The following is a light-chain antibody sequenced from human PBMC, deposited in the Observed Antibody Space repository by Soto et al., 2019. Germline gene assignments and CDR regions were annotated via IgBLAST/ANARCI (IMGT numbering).Light chain of an antibody. Sequence: QSALTQPASVSGSPGQSITISCTGTSSDVGSYDLVSWYQQPPGKAPKLMIYEDTKRPSGISTRFSGSKSGNAASLTISGLQAEDEADYYCCSYAGSGTFVFGTGTKVTAL. J-gene: IGLJ1*01. CDR1: SSDVGSYDL. V-gene: IGLV2-23*01. CDR3: CSYAGSGTFV. CDR2: EDT.